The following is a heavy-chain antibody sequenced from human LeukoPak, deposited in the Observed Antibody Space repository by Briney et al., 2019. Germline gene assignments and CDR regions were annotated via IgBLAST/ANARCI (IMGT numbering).Heavy chain of an antibody. J-gene: IGHJ4*02. CDR2: IGNSGDYM. CDR1: GFTFSTYS. CDR3: ARANYGSGTYYVDY. V-gene: IGHV3-21*01. Sequence: GGSLRLSCAASGFTFSTYSMNWVRQAPGKGLEWVSSIGNSGDYMYYADSLKGRFTISRDNAKNSLYLQVSSLRAEDTAVYYCARANYGSGTYYVDYWGQGTLVTVSS. D-gene: IGHD3-10*01.